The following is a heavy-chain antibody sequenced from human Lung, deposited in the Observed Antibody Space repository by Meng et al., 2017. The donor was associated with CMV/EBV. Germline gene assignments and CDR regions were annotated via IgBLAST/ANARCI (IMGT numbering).Heavy chain of an antibody. CDR2: IKSKTDGGTT. V-gene: IGHV3-15*01. J-gene: IGHJ4*02. CDR1: GFTFTNAW. CDR3: TTDMH. Sequence: GEXLKISCAASGFTFTNAWMSWVRQAPGKGLEWVARIKSKTDGGTTDYASPVNGIFAISRDDSKNTLDLQMNSLKTEDTALYYCTTDMHWGQGTLVTVSS.